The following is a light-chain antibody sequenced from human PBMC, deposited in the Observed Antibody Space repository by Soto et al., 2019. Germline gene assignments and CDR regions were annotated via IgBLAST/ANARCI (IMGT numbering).Light chain of an antibody. Sequence: DIQMTQSPSSLSASVGDRITITCRARQTISNFLNWYHQRPGKAPKLLIFGASSLQSGVPSKFTGSGSGTDFTLTISDLQPEDFATYYCQQTYSTPYTFGQGTNLEIK. CDR2: GAS. CDR1: QTISNF. V-gene: IGKV1-39*01. CDR3: QQTYSTPYT. J-gene: IGKJ2*01.